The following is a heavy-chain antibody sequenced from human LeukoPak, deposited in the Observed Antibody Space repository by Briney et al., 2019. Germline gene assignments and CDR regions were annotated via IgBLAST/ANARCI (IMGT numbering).Heavy chain of an antibody. Sequence: LTGGSLRLSCAASGFTFSSYAMSWVRQAPGKGLEWVSYISTGSSTTYYADSVKGRFTISRDNVENSLYLQMNSLRDEDTAVYYCARVAAGYSVNYFDYWGRGTLVTVSS. CDR3: ARVAAGYSVNYFDY. V-gene: IGHV3-48*02. D-gene: IGHD4-23*01. J-gene: IGHJ4*02. CDR1: GFTFSSYA. CDR2: ISTGSSTT.